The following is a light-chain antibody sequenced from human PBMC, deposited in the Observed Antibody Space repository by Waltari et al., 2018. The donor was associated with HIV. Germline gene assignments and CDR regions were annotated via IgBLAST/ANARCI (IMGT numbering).Light chain of an antibody. CDR2: EVS. V-gene: IGLV2-8*01. Sequence: QSALTQPPSASGSPGQSVTISCPGTSSDVGGYNYASWYQQHPGKAPKLMIYEVSKRPSGVPDRFSGSKSGNTASLTVSGLQAEDEADYYCSSYAGSNNFGVFGGGTKLTVL. J-gene: IGLJ2*01. CDR3: SSYAGSNNFGV. CDR1: SSDVGGYNY.